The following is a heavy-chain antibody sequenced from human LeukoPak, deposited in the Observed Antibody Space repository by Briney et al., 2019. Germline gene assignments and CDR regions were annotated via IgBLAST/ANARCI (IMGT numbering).Heavy chain of an antibody. D-gene: IGHD3-9*01. V-gene: IGHV4-59*08. CDR3: ARYATGTPNWYFDL. Sequence: SETLSLTCTVSGGSISSNHWSWIRQPPGKGLEWIGYIYYSGITNYNLSLQSRVTISADASKNQFSLKLSSVTAADTAAYYCARYATGTPNWYFDLWGRGTLVTVSS. J-gene: IGHJ2*01. CDR2: IYYSGIT. CDR1: GGSISSNH.